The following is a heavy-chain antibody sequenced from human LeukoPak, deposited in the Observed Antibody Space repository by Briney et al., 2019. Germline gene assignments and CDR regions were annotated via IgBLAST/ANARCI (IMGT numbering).Heavy chain of an antibody. Sequence: GGSLRLSCAPSVYTFSSYAMSWVPQAPEKGLEWVSSISAGGGNTHYADSVKGRFTFSRENSKNTLYLQMKNLRAEDTAIYYCAKDVDFDYWGQGIVVTVSS. D-gene: IGHD2-21*01. CDR1: VYTFSSYA. V-gene: IGHV3-23*01. CDR2: ISAGGGNT. CDR3: AKDVDFDY. J-gene: IGHJ4*02.